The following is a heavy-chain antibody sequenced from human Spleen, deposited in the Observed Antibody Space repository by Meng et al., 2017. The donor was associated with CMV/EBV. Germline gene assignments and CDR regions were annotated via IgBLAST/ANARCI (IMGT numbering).Heavy chain of an antibody. CDR1: GFTFSSYA. D-gene: IGHD5-12*01. CDR3: ARAFTSGLSYAFDI. CDR2: ISSDGNNK. V-gene: IGHV3-30-3*01. Sequence: GESLKISCTASGFTFSSYAIHWVRQAPGKGLEWVGVISSDGNNKFYPDSAKGRFTISRDNSKNTLYLQMNSLRAEDTAVYYCARAFTSGLSYAFDIWGQGTMVTVSS. J-gene: IGHJ3*02.